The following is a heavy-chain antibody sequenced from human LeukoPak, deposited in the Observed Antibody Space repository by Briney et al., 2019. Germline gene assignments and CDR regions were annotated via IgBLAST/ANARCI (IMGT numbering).Heavy chain of an antibody. Sequence: ASVKVSCKASGYIFTGYYMHWVRQAPGQGLEWMGWINPNSGDTNYAQKLQGRVTMTTDTSTSTAYMELRSLRSDDTAVYYCARVPPGAYYFDYWGQGTLVTVSS. CDR2: INPNSGDT. V-gene: IGHV1-2*02. CDR1: GYIFTGYY. CDR3: ARVPPGAYYFDY. D-gene: IGHD1-26*01. J-gene: IGHJ4*02.